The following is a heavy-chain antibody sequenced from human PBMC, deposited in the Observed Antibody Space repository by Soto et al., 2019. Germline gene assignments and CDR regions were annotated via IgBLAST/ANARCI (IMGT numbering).Heavy chain of an antibody. D-gene: IGHD2-15*01. V-gene: IGHV6-1*01. CDR3: VRVSCSGGTCLDGVDV. CDR1: GDSVSSNGAC. Sequence: SQTLSLTCGISGDSVSSNGACWNWIRQSPSRGLEWLGRTYYRSKWFYDYAPSVESRMSITPDTSRNQFSLQLTSVSPEDTAVYYCVRVSCSGGTCLDGVDVWGQGTTVTVSS. J-gene: IGHJ6*02. CDR2: TYYRSKWFY.